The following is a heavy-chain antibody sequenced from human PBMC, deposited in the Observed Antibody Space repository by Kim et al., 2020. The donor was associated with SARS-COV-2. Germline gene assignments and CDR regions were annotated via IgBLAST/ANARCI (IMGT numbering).Heavy chain of an antibody. D-gene: IGHD6-13*01. CDR3: ARGPVLAAARHNWFDP. Sequence: SVKGRFTISRDNAKNSLYLQMNSLRAEDTAVYYCARGPVLAAARHNWFDPWGQGTLVTVSS. J-gene: IGHJ5*02. V-gene: IGHV3-48*03.